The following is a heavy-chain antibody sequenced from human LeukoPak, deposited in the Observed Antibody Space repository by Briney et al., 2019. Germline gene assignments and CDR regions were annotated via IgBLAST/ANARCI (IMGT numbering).Heavy chain of an antibody. CDR2: FDPEDGET. J-gene: IGHJ3*02. CDR1: GYTLTELS. D-gene: IGHD3-3*01. Sequence: ASVKVSCKVSGYTLTELSMHWVRQAPGKGLEWMGGFDPEDGETIYAQKFQGRVTMTRNTSISTAYMELSSLRSEDTAVYYCARGGSYDFWSGLKVYAFDIWGQGTMVTVSS. CDR3: ARGGSYDFWSGLKVYAFDI. V-gene: IGHV1-24*01.